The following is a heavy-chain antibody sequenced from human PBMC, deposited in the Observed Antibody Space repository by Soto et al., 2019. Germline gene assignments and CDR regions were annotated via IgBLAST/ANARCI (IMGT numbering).Heavy chain of an antibody. J-gene: IGHJ6*02. CDR1: GFTFSSYA. D-gene: IGHD2-21*02. CDR2: ISYDGSNK. V-gene: IGHV3-30*04. Sequence: GGSLRLSCAASGFTFSSYAMHWVRQAPGKGLEWVAVISYDGSNKYYEDSGKGRFTISRDNSKSRLYLQMNSPRTEDTAVMYSAREDRPDPEYCGGDCADFYYCYGLDVWGQGTTVTVSS. CDR3: AREDRPDPEYCGGDCADFYYCYGLDV.